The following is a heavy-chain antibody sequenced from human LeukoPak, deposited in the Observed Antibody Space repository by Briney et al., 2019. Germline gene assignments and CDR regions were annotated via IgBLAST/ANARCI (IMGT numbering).Heavy chain of an antibody. V-gene: IGHV1-46*01. J-gene: IGHJ6*02. CDR1: GYTFTSYY. Sequence: ASVKVSCKASGYTFTSYYMHWVRQAPGQGLEWMGIINPSGGSTSYAQKFQGRVTMTRDTSTSTVYMELSSLRSEDTAVYYCARDRRYCSSTSCYTPLGYYYGMDVWGQGTTVTVSS. CDR3: ARDRRYCSSTSCYTPLGYYYGMDV. CDR2: INPSGGST. D-gene: IGHD2-2*02.